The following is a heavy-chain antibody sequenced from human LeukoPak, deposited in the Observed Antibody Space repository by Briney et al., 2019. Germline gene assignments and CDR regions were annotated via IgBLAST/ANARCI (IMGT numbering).Heavy chain of an antibody. V-gene: IGHV4-34*01. CDR3: ARVLEGSSGQHWYFDL. J-gene: IGHJ2*01. D-gene: IGHD6-19*01. CDR2: INHSGST. Sequence: PSETLSLTCAVYGGSFSGCYWSWIRQPPGKGLEWIGEINHSGSTNYNPSLKSRVTISVDTSKNQFSLRLSSVTAADTAVYYCARVLEGSSGQHWYFDLWGRGTLVTVSS. CDR1: GGSFSGCY.